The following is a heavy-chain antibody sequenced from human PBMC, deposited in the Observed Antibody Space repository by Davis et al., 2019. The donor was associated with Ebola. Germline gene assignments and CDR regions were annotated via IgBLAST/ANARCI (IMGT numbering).Heavy chain of an antibody. D-gene: IGHD6-13*01. CDR3: ARGRGSSSWYKYYYYGMDV. CDR2: MNPNSGNT. V-gene: IGHV1-8*01. J-gene: IGHJ6*02. CDR1: GYTFTSYD. Sequence: AASVKVSCKASGYTFTSYDINWVRQATGQGLEWMGWMNPNSGNTGYAQKFQGRVTMTRNTSISTAYMELSSLRSEDTAVYYCARGRGSSSWYKYYYYGMDVWGQGTTVTVSS.